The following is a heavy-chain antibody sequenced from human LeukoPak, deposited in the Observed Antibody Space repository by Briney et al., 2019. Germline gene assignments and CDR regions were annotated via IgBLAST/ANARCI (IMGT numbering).Heavy chain of an antibody. CDR3: ARGAQGPWGFEH. Sequence: GGSLRLSCAASGFTFSSAWVSWVRQAPGKGLEWVGRIKRKTDGGTTDYTAPVKDRFTISRDNSKNTLYLQMNSLRAEDTAVYYCARGAQGPWGFEHWGQGTLVTVSS. CDR2: IKRKTDGGTT. CDR1: GFTFSSAW. D-gene: IGHD7-27*01. J-gene: IGHJ4*02. V-gene: IGHV3-15*01.